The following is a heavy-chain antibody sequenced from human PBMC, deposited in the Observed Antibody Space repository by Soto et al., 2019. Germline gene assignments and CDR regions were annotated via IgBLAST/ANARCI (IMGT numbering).Heavy chain of an antibody. CDR2: IYPGDSDT. D-gene: IGHD3-16*01. Sequence: GESLKISCQSSGYSFTSYWIGWVRQKPGKGLEWMGIIYPGDSDTRYSPSFQGQVTISADKSISTAYLQWSSLKASDTAMYYCARRGSGLPPLWGLDVWGQGTTVTVSS. J-gene: IGHJ6*02. V-gene: IGHV5-51*01. CDR1: GYSFTSYW. CDR3: ARRGSGLPPLWGLDV.